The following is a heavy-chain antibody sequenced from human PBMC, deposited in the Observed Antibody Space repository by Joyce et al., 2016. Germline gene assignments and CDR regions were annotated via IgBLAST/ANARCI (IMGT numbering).Heavy chain of an antibody. CDR3: ARSSYTNGIFDY. CDR2: ISSSSSYI. CDR1: GFTFSSYS. Sequence: EVQLVESGGGLVKPGGSLRLSCAASGFTFSSYSMSWVRQAPGKGVGCVSTISSSSSYIKYTDSVKGRFTISRDNAKNSLYLQMNSLRVEDTAVYYCARSSYTNGIFDYWGQGTLVTVSS. V-gene: IGHV3-21*01. J-gene: IGHJ4*02. D-gene: IGHD2-8*01.